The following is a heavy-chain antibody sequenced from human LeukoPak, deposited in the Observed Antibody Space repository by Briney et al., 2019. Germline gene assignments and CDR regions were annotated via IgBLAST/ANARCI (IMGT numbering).Heavy chain of an antibody. CDR3: ARYAKGYFDY. CDR2: IYYSGSI. Sequence: PSETLSLTCTVSGGSISSYYWSWIRQPPGKGLEWIGYIYYSGSINYNPSLKSRVTISVDTSKNQFSLKLSSVTAADTAVYYCARYAKGYFDYWGQGTLVTVSS. D-gene: IGHD2-8*01. J-gene: IGHJ4*02. V-gene: IGHV4-59*01. CDR1: GGSISSYY.